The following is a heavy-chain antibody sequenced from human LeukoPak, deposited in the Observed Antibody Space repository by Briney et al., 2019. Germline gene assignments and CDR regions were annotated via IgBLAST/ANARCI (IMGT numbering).Heavy chain of an antibody. J-gene: IGHJ4*02. CDR2: IYYSGST. Sequence: SETLSLTCTVSGGSISSSSYYWGWTRQPPGKGLEWIGSIYYSGSTYYNPSLKSRVTISVDTSKNQFSLKLSSVTAADTAVYYCARRATSSGWYGLSWGQGTLVTVSS. CDR1: GGSISSSSYY. CDR3: ARRATSSGWYGLS. D-gene: IGHD6-19*01. V-gene: IGHV4-39*01.